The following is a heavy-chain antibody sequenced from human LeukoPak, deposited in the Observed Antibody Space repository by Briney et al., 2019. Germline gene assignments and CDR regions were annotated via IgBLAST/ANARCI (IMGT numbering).Heavy chain of an antibody. V-gene: IGHV3-23*01. CDR3: AKDSHLRPPPGF. Sequence: GGSLRLSCAASGFTFSSYSMNWVRQAPGKGPEWVSGISGSGDKVDYADSVKGRFTISRDNSKNTLYLQMSSLRAEDTALYYCAKDSHLRPPPGFWGQGTLVTVSS. CDR2: ISGSGDKV. CDR1: GFTFSSYS. D-gene: IGHD3-3*02. J-gene: IGHJ4*02.